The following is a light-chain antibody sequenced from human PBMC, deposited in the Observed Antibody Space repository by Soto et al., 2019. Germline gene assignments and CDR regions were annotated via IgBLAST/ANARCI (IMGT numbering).Light chain of an antibody. CDR3: QQYNNWPPIT. Sequence: EMVLTQSPGTLSLSPGERASLSCRASQSVSSNYVAWYQQKPGQTPRLLIYGASSRATGIPDRFSGSGSGTDFTLTISRLEPEDFAVYYCQQYNNWPPITFGQGTRLEIK. J-gene: IGKJ5*01. V-gene: IGKV3-20*01. CDR1: QSVSSNY. CDR2: GAS.